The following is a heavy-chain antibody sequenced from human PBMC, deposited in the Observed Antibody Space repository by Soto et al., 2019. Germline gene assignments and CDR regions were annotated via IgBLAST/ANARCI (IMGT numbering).Heavy chain of an antibody. D-gene: IGHD2-15*01. J-gene: IGHJ6*03. CDR1: GYTFTSYD. CDR2: MNPNSGNT. V-gene: IGHV1-8*01. CDR3: ARGLLDIVVVVAATDYYMDV. Sequence: QVQLVQSGAEVKKPGASVKVSCKASGYTFTSYDINWVRQATGQELEWMGWMNPNSGNTGYAQKFQGRVTMTRNTSISTAYMELSSLRSEDTAVYYCARGLLDIVVVVAATDYYMDVWGKGTTVTVSS.